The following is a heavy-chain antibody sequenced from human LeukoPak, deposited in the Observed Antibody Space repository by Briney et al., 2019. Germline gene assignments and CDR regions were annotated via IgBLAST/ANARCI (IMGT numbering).Heavy chain of an antibody. J-gene: IGHJ3*02. CDR1: GFTFDDYA. CDR3: AKEIYRSGWHDAFDI. Sequence: GGSLRLSCAASGFTFDDYAMHWVRQAPGKGLEWVSGITWNTGIIGYADSEKGRFTISRDNAKNSLHLQMNSLRAEDTALYYCAKEIYRSGWHDAFDIWGQGTMVTVSS. D-gene: IGHD6-19*01. CDR2: ITWNTGII. V-gene: IGHV3-9*01.